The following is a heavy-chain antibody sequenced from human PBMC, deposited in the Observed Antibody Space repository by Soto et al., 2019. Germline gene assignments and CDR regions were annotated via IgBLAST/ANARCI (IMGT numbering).Heavy chain of an antibody. Sequence: QVQLAESGGGVVQPGRSLRLSCAASGFTFSSYGMNWVRQAPGKGLEWVALISYDGITKYYADSVKGRFTISRDNSKNTQYLQMNSLRPEDTAVYYCAKGLDIVLVPGAIGPYYYYGVDVWGQGTTVTVSS. D-gene: IGHD2-2*03. CDR3: AKGLDIVLVPGAIGPYYYYGVDV. CDR2: ISYDGITK. CDR1: GFTFSSYG. V-gene: IGHV3-30*18. J-gene: IGHJ6*02.